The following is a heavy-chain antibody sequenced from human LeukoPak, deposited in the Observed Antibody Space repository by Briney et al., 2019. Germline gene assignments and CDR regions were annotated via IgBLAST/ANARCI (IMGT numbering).Heavy chain of an antibody. D-gene: IGHD3-22*01. V-gene: IGHV3-23*01. CDR3: ARAVDPYYYDSSGYYGVLAAPFDY. CDR1: GFTFSSYA. J-gene: IGHJ4*02. Sequence: GGSLRLSCAASGFTFSSYAMNWVRQAPGKGLEWVSAISGSDGRTYYADSVKGRFTISRDNSKNTLYLQMNSLRAEDTAVYYCARAVDPYYYDSSGYYGVLAAPFDYWGQGTLVTVSS. CDR2: ISGSDGRT.